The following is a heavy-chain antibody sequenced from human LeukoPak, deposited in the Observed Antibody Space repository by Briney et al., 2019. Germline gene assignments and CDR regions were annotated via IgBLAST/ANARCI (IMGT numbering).Heavy chain of an antibody. V-gene: IGHV4-34*01. Sequence: SETLSLTCAVYGGSFSGYYWSWIRQPPGKGLEWIGEINHSGSTNYNPSLKSRVTISVDTSKNQFSLKLSSVTAADTAVYYCARDKVVTAISWFDPWGQGTLVTVSS. CDR1: GGSFSGYY. J-gene: IGHJ5*02. D-gene: IGHD2-21*02. CDR3: ARDKVVTAISWFDP. CDR2: INHSGST.